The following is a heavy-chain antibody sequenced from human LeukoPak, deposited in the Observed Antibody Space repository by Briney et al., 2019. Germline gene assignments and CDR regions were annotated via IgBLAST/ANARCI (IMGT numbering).Heavy chain of an antibody. CDR1: GGSISSYY. CDR2: INHSGST. J-gene: IGHJ4*02. V-gene: IGHV4-34*01. Sequence: SETLSLTCTVSGGSISSYYWSWIRQPPGKGLEWIGEINHSGSTNYNPSLKSRVTISVDTSKNQFSLKPSSVTAADTAVYYCARDTYRRSGFDYWGQGTLVTVSS. D-gene: IGHD6-19*01. CDR3: ARDTYRRSGFDY.